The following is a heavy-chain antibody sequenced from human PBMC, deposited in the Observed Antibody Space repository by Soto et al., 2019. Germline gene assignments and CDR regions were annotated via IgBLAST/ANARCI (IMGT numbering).Heavy chain of an antibody. D-gene: IGHD5-18*01. CDR3: ACGYSYGGSYFDY. CDR1: GGTFSSYA. Sequence: SVKVSCKASGGTFSSYAISWVRQAPGQGLEWMGGIIPIFGTANYAQKFQGRVTITADESTSTAYMEPSSLRSEDTAVYYCACGYSYGGSYFDYWGQGTLVTVSS. CDR2: IIPIFGTA. V-gene: IGHV1-69*13. J-gene: IGHJ4*02.